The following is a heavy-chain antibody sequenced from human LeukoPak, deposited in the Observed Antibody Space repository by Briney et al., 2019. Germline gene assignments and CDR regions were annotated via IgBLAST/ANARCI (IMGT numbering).Heavy chain of an antibody. D-gene: IGHD2-2*01. CDR2: IKQDGSET. J-gene: IGHJ4*02. V-gene: IGHV3-7*01. CDR1: GFSLGDYW. Sequence: GGSLRLSCAASGFSLGDYWMNWVRQAPGKGLEWLATIKQDGSETHYVDSVEGRLSISRDNAKNSLYLQINSLRAEDTAVYYCARGGGWDQLLCHYWGQGTLVTVSS. CDR3: ARGGGWDQLLCHY.